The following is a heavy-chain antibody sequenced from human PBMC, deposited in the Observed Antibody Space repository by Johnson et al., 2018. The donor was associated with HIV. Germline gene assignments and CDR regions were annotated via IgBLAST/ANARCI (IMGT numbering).Heavy chain of an antibody. D-gene: IGHD3-3*01. V-gene: IGHV3-30-3*01. CDR3: AREWRGPDAFDI. J-gene: IGHJ3*02. Sequence: QVQLVESGGGVVQAGRSLRLSCAASGFSFSSYALHWVRQATGKGLEWVAVVSYETTNKHYADSVKGRFTISRDNTKSTLILQMNGLKDEATAIYCCAREWRGPDAFDIWGQGTMVTVSS. CDR1: GFSFSSYA. CDR2: VSYETTNK.